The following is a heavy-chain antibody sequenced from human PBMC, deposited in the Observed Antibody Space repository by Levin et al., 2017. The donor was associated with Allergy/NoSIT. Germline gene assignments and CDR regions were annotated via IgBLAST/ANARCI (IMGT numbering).Heavy chain of an antibody. D-gene: IGHD3-9*01. J-gene: IGHJ5*02. Sequence: LSCAVYGGSFNGYYWSWIRQPPGKGLEWIGEIHDRGTTKYNPSLTSRVSISRDTAKNHFFLNLTSVTAADTALYYCARKKFDFPGYLAPWGQGTLVIVSS. CDR3: ARKKFDFPGYLAP. V-gene: IGHV4-34*01. CDR1: GGSFNGYY. CDR2: IHDRGTT.